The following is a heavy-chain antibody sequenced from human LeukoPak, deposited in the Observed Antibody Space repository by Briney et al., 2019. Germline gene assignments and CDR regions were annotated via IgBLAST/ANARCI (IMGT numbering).Heavy chain of an antibody. V-gene: IGHV1-69*13. D-gene: IGHD3-3*01. CDR2: IIPIFGTA. CDR3: ARGQETYYDFWSGYSFDY. Sequence: ASVKVSCKASGYTFTNYGISWGRQAPGQGLEWMGGIIPIFGTANYAQKFQGRVTITADESTSTAYMELSSLRSEDTAVYYCARGQETYYDFWSGYSFDYWGQGTLVTVSS. J-gene: IGHJ4*02. CDR1: GYTFTNYG.